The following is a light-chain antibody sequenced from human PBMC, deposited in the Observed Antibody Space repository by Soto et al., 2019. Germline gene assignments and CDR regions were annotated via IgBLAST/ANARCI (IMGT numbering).Light chain of an antibody. Sequence: QLVLTQPPSVSGAPGQRVTISCTGSSSNIGAGYHVHWYQQLPGTAPKLLIYGNSNRPSGVPDRFSGSKSGTSASLAITGLQAEDEADYYCQSYDSSLSGSVVFGGGTKLTVL. CDR2: GNS. CDR1: SSNIGAGYH. J-gene: IGLJ3*02. V-gene: IGLV1-40*01. CDR3: QSYDSSLSGSVV.